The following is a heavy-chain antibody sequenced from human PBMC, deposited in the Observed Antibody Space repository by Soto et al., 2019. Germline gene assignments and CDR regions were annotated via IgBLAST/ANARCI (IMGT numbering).Heavy chain of an antibody. CDR3: ARVVPGAEAWFGP. Sequence: QVQLVQSGGEVKRPGASVKVSCKTSGYTFSNYGITWVRQAPRQPLEWLGWISLYSDGTNYAQKFHGRVSMSTDTSTTTAYMELRSLRSDDTAVYYCARVVPGAEAWFGPWGHGTLVNVSS. CDR1: GYTFSNYG. CDR2: ISLYSDGT. V-gene: IGHV1-18*01. J-gene: IGHJ5*02. D-gene: IGHD2-2*01.